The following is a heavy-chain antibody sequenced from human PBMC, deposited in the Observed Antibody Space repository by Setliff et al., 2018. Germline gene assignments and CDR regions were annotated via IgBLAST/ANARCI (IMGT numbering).Heavy chain of an antibody. Sequence: PGGSLRLSCAASGFTFSSLWMAWVRQAPGKGLEWVANINQGGGEQFYVDSVRGRFIISRDNAKNSLSLQMNSLRNEDTAVYYCFGAGTCSYWGQGTLVTVSS. D-gene: IGHD3-10*01. V-gene: IGHV3-7*01. CDR2: INQGGGEQ. CDR1: GFTFSSLW. CDR3: FGAGTCSY. J-gene: IGHJ4*02.